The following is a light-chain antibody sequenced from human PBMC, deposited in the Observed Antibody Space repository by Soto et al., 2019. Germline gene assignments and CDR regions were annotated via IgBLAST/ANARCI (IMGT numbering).Light chain of an antibody. J-gene: IGKJ4*01. V-gene: IGKV1-27*01. CDR3: QKSSRAST. Sequence: DIQMTQSPSSLSASVGDRVTITCRASQGISNYLAWYQQKPGKVLKLMIYAASTLQSGVPSRFSGSGSGTDFTLTISSRQPDDVASYYCQKSSRASTFGGGTKVEI. CDR1: QGISNY. CDR2: AAS.